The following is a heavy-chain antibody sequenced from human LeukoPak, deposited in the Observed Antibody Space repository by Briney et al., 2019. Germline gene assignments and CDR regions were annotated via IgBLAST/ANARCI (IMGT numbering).Heavy chain of an antibody. V-gene: IGHV4-39*01. CDR2: IYYSGST. Sequence: SETLSLTCTVSGGSISSSSDYWGWIRQPPGKGLEWIGSIYYSGSTYYNPSLKSRVTISVDTSKNQFSLRLSSVTAADTAVYSCARHSFSSGWKSFDYWGQGTLVTVSS. J-gene: IGHJ4*02. D-gene: IGHD6-19*01. CDR1: GGSISSSSDY. CDR3: ARHSFSSGWKSFDY.